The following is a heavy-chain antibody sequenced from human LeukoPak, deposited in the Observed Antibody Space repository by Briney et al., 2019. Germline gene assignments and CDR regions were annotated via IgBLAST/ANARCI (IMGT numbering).Heavy chain of an antibody. J-gene: IGHJ3*02. CDR1: GGSISSYY. Sequence: SETLSLTCTVSGGSISSYYWSWIRQPPGKGLEWIGYIYYSGSTNYNPSLKSRVTISVDTSKNQFSLKLSSVTAADTAVYYCARGDPFLHRIDIWGQGTMVTVSS. CDR3: ARGDPFLHRIDI. CDR2: IYYSGST. V-gene: IGHV4-59*01.